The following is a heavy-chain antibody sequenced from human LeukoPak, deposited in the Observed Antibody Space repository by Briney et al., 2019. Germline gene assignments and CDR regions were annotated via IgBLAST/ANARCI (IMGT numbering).Heavy chain of an antibody. CDR1: GGSISSGGYY. Sequence: PSETLSLTCTVSGGSISSGGYYWSWIRQPPGKGLEWIGYIYYSGSTNYNPSLKSRVTISVDTSKNQFSLKLSSVTAADTAVYYCARVRDWGLGNFDPWGQGTLVTVSS. J-gene: IGHJ5*02. D-gene: IGHD7-27*01. CDR3: ARVRDWGLGNFDP. CDR2: IYYSGST. V-gene: IGHV4-61*08.